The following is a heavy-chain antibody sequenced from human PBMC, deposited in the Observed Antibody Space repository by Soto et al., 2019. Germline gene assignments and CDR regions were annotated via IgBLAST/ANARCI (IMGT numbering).Heavy chain of an antibody. CDR1: GGSFSGYY. CDR2: INHSGST. CDR3: ARVGITIFGVVIERGWFDP. D-gene: IGHD3-3*01. Sequence: SETLSLTCAVYGGSFSGYYWSWIRQPPGKGLEWIGEINHSGSTNYNPSLKSRVTISVDTSKNQFSLKLSSVTAADTAVYYCARVGITIFGVVIERGWFDPWGQGTLATVSS. J-gene: IGHJ5*02. V-gene: IGHV4-34*01.